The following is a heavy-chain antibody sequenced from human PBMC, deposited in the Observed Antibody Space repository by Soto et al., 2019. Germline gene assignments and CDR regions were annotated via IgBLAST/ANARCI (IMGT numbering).Heavy chain of an antibody. CDR3: TTETPITRHTDRHDAFDI. D-gene: IGHD3-16*01. J-gene: IGHJ3*02. V-gene: IGHV3-15*01. Sequence: EVQLVESGGGLVKPGGSLRLSCAASGFTFSNAWMSWVRQAPGKGLEWVGRIKSKTDGGTTDYAAPVKGRFTISRDDSKNTLYLQMNSLKTEDTAVYYCTTETPITRHTDRHDAFDIWGQGTMVTVSS. CDR1: GFTFSNAW. CDR2: IKSKTDGGTT.